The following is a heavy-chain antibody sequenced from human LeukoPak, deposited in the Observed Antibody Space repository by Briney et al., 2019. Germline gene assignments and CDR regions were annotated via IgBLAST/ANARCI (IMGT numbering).Heavy chain of an antibody. D-gene: IGHD1-1*01. V-gene: IGHV1-2*02. CDR2: INPNSGGT. Sequence: ASMKVSCKASGYTFTGYYMHWGRQAPGQGPEWMGWINPNSGGTNYAQKFQGRVTMTRDTSISTAYMELSRLRSDDTAVYYCARGYRQGTYFDYWGQGTLVTVSS. CDR3: ARGYRQGTYFDY. CDR1: GYTFTGYY. J-gene: IGHJ4*02.